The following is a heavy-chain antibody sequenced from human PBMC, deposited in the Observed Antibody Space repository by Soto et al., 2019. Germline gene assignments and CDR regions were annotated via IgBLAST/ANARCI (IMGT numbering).Heavy chain of an antibody. CDR2: ISDSGGST. CDR1: GLTFKSYA. CDR3: VKRDLAY. V-gene: IGHV3-23*01. J-gene: IGHJ4*02. Sequence: EVQLLESGEGLVQPGGSLRLSCAVSGLTFKSYAMSWVRQAPGKGLEWVSTISDSGGSTSYADSVKGRLTISRDNSMNTLYLQMDSLRVEDTAVYYCVKRDLAYWGQGTLVTVSS.